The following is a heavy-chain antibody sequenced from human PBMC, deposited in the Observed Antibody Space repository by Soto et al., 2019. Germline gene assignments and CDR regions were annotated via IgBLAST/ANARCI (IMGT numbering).Heavy chain of an antibody. Sequence: ASVKVSCKASGGTSSSYAISWVRQAPGQGLEWMGWISAYNGNTNYAQKLQGRVTMTTDTSTSTAYMELRSLRSDDTAVYYCARDEITMVRGVIIAGRCFDYWGQGTLVTVSS. J-gene: IGHJ4*02. CDR1: GGTSSSYA. D-gene: IGHD3-10*01. V-gene: IGHV1-18*01. CDR3: ARDEITMVRGVIIAGRCFDY. CDR2: ISAYNGNT.